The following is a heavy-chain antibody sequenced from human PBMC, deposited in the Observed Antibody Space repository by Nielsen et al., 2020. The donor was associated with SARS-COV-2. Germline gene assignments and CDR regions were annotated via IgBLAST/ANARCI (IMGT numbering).Heavy chain of an antibody. CDR3: VKDRGGATVTPFDY. D-gene: IGHD1-26*01. V-gene: IGHV3-64D*06. CDR2: ISSNGGST. Sequence: VRQAPGKGLEYVSAISSNGGSTYYADSVKGRFTISRDNSKNTLYLQMSSLRAEDTAVYYCVKDRGGATVTPFDYWGQGTLVTVSS. J-gene: IGHJ4*02.